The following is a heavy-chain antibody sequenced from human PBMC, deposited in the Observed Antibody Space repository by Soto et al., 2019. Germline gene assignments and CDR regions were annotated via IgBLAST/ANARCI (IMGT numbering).Heavy chain of an antibody. Sequence: ASVKVSCKASGYSLRGNYIHWVRQTPGQGLEWMGWINPNSSGTVYAQKFQGRVTMTRDTSHTTVYMQLNRLTSDDSAVYYCARDLIVDGPANYAMDDWGQGTTVTVSS. V-gene: IGHV1-2*02. CDR3: ARDLIVDGPANYAMDD. J-gene: IGHJ6*02. CDR2: INPNSSGT. D-gene: IGHD3-22*01. CDR1: GYSLRGNY.